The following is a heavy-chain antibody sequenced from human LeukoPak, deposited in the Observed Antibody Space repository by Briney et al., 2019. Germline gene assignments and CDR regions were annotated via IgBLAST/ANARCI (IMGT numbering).Heavy chain of an antibody. CDR2: IYHSGST. CDR1: GGSISSYY. J-gene: IGHJ4*02. Sequence: SETLSLTCTVSGGSISSYYWSWIRQPPGKGLEWIGSIYHSGSTYYNPSLKSRVTISVDTSKNQFSLKLSSVTAADTAVYYCARSITMMAFGYWGQGTLVTVSS. V-gene: IGHV4-59*04. D-gene: IGHD3-22*01. CDR3: ARSITMMAFGY.